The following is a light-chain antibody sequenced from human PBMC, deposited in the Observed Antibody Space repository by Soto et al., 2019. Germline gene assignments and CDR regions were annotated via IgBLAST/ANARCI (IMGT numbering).Light chain of an antibody. CDR1: QSVTTW. V-gene: IGKV1-5*01. CDR3: QQYNSYWNT. CDR2: DAS. Sequence: DVQLTQSPSTLSAYVGYRVTITCRANQSVTTWLAWYQQKPGTAPKHLIYDASYLEAGVPSRISGGGSGTQFTLTITSLQPDDFATYYCQQYNSYWNTFGQGTKVEIK. J-gene: IGKJ2*01.